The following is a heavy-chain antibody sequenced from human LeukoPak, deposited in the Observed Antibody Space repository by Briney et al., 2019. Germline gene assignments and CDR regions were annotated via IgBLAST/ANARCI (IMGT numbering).Heavy chain of an antibody. CDR1: GGSISSSSYY. Sequence: PSETLSLTCTVSGGSISSSSYYWGWIRQPPGKGLEWIGSIYYSGSTYYNPPLKSRVTISVDTSKNQFSLKLSSVTAADTAVYYCARIESFYYMDVWGKGTTVTVSS. J-gene: IGHJ6*03. CDR2: IYYSGST. V-gene: IGHV4-39*07. CDR3: ARIESFYYMDV. D-gene: IGHD3-16*02.